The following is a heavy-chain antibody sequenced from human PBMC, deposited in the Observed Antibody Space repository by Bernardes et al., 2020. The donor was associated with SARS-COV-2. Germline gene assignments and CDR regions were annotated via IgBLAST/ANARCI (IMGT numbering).Heavy chain of an antibody. CDR1: GASFNSYV. J-gene: IGHJ4*02. Sequence: ASVKVSCKASGASFNSYVIGWVRQAPGQGLEWMGWISVYDGQTDFAQNFQGRVTMTTDTSTNTAYMELRSLRSDDTAVYYCATMIRALDYWGQGSLITVSS. V-gene: IGHV1-18*01. CDR3: ATMIRALDY. D-gene: IGHD3-10*01. CDR2: ISVYDGQT.